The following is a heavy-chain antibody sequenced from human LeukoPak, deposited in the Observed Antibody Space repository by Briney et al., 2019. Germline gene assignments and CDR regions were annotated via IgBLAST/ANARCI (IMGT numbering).Heavy chain of an antibody. CDR2: ISYDGSNK. D-gene: IGHD3-3*01. V-gene: IGHV3-30*03. CDR3: ARRITIFGVVSNYFDY. CDR1: GFTFSSYG. J-gene: IGHJ4*02. Sequence: GGSLRLSCAASGFTFSSYGMHWVRQAPGKGLEWVAVISYDGSNKYYADSVKGRFTISRDNSKNTLYLQMNSLRAEDTAVYYCARRITIFGVVSNYFDYWGQGTLVTVSS.